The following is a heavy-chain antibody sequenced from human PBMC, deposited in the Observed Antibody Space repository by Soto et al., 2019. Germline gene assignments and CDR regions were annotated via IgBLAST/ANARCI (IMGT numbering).Heavy chain of an antibody. CDR3: ARGPVGRYYYYYYMDV. CDR2: IIPILGIA. D-gene: IGHD1-26*01. V-gene: IGHV1-69*02. Sequence: GASVEVSCKASGGTFSSYTISWVRQAPGQGLEWMGRIIPILGIANYAQKFQGRVTITADKSTSTAYMELSSLRSEDTAVYYCARGPVGRYYYYYYMDVWGKGTTVTVSS. J-gene: IGHJ6*03. CDR1: GGTFSSYT.